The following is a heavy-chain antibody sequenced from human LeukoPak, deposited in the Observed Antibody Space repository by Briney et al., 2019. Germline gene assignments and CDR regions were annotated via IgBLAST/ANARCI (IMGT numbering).Heavy chain of an antibody. CDR2: ISSSGSTI. J-gene: IGHJ4*02. CDR3: AKSSLVVPYDY. D-gene: IGHD6-6*01. CDR1: GSIFNTYS. Sequence: GGSLRLSCAASGSIFNTYSMNWVRQAPGKGLEWVAYISSSGSTIYYSDSVKGRFTISRDNARDSLYLQMDSLRADDTAVYYCAKSSLVVPYDYWGQGTLVTVSS. V-gene: IGHV3-48*01.